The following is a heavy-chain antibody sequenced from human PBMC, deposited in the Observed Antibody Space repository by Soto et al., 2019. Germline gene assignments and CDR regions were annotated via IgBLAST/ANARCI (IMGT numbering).Heavy chain of an antibody. Sequence: EVQLVESGGGLVQPGRSLRLSCAASGFTFDDYAMHWVRQAPGKGLEWVSGISWNSGSIGYADSVKGRFTISRDNAKNSLYLQMNSLRTEDKALYYCAKADCSGGSCYADYWGQGTLVTVSS. J-gene: IGHJ4*02. CDR1: GFTFDDYA. D-gene: IGHD2-15*01. CDR2: ISWNSGSI. V-gene: IGHV3-9*01. CDR3: AKADCSGGSCYADY.